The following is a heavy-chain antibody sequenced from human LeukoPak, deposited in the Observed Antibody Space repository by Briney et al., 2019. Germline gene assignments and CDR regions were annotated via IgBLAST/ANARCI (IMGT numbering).Heavy chain of an antibody. CDR2: ISSSSSYI. Sequence: GGSLRLSCAASGFTFSSYSMNWVRQAPGKGLEWVSFISSSSSYIYYADSVKGRFTISRDNAKNSLYLQMNSLRAEDTAVYYCARVDYYDSSGYPIDIWGQGTMVTVSS. V-gene: IGHV3-21*01. CDR1: GFTFSSYS. CDR3: ARVDYYDSSGYPIDI. D-gene: IGHD3-22*01. J-gene: IGHJ3*02.